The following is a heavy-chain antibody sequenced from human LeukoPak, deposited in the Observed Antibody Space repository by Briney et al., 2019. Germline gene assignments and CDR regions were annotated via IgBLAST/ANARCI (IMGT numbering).Heavy chain of an antibody. Sequence: SETLSLTCAVYGGSFSGYYWSWIRRPPGKGLEWIGEINHSGSTNYNPSLKSQVTISVDTSKNQFSLKLSSVTAADTAVYYCARDRRDGYKLYDAFDIWGQGTMVTVSS. CDR3: ARDRRDGYKLYDAFDI. V-gene: IGHV4-34*01. J-gene: IGHJ3*02. CDR1: GGSFSGYY. D-gene: IGHD5-24*01. CDR2: INHSGST.